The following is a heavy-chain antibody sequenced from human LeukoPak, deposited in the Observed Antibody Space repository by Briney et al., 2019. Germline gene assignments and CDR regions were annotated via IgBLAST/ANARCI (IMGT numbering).Heavy chain of an antibody. CDR2: FDPEDGET. CDR1: GYTLTELS. V-gene: IGHV1-24*01. D-gene: IGHD5-12*01. J-gene: IGHJ4*02. Sequence: ASVKASCKVSGYTLTELSMHWVRQAPGKGLEWMGGFDPEDGETIYAQKFQGRVTMTEDTSTDTAYMELSSLRSEDTAVYYCATPSRRGGYAGFRFDYWGQGTLVTVSS. CDR3: ATPSRRGGYAGFRFDY.